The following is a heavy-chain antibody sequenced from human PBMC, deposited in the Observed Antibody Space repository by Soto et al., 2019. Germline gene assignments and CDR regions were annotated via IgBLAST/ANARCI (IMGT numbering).Heavy chain of an antibody. Sequence: QVQLVQSGAEVKQPGSSVKVSCKASGGTFTNSAFNWVRQAPGQGLEWMGGIIPLFDTTNSAQNFQGRVTFTADDSTSTAYMELSGLRSEDTAAYYCARYSAGSFWNYAMDVWGQGTTVTVSS. J-gene: IGHJ6*02. D-gene: IGHD6-13*01. CDR2: IIPLFDTT. V-gene: IGHV1-69*01. CDR1: GGTFTNSA. CDR3: ARYSAGSFWNYAMDV.